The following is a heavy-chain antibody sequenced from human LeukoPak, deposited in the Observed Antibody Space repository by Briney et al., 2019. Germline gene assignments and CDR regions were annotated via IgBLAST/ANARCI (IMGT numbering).Heavy chain of an antibody. CDR2: IRSKAYGGTT. Sequence: GGSLRLSCTAAGFTFGDYAMSWFRQAPGKGLEWVGFIRSKAYGGTTEYAASVKGRFTISRDDSKSIAYLQMNSLKIEDTAVYYCTRSYDFWGGPFDYWGQGTLVTVSS. CDR3: TRSYDFWGGPFDY. CDR1: GFTFGDYA. J-gene: IGHJ4*02. V-gene: IGHV3-49*03. D-gene: IGHD3-3*01.